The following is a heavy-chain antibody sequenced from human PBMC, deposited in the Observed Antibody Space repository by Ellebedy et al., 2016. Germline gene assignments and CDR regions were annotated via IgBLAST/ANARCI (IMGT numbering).Heavy chain of an antibody. CDR3: ARDQNPFGRAAAGPSAFDI. D-gene: IGHD6-13*01. CDR2: INPNSGGT. Sequence: ASVKVSCKASGYTFTGYYMHWVRQAPGQGLEWMGWINPNSGGTNYAQKFQGWVTMTRDTSISTAYMELSRLRSDDTAVYYCARDQNPFGRAAAGPSAFDIWGQGTMVTVSS. J-gene: IGHJ3*02. V-gene: IGHV1-2*04. CDR1: GYTFTGYY.